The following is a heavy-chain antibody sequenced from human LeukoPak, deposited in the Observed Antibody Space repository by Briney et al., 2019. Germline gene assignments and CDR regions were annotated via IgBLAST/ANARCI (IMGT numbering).Heavy chain of an antibody. Sequence: PSETLSLTCTVSGGSISSYYWSWIRQPPGKGLEWIGYIYYSGSTNYNPSLKSRVTISVDTSKNQFSLKLSSVTAADTAVYYCARHGGDDSIGYSPIDYWGQGTLVTVSS. CDR1: GGSISSYY. D-gene: IGHD3-22*01. V-gene: IGHV4-59*08. CDR2: IYYSGST. CDR3: ARHGGDDSIGYSPIDY. J-gene: IGHJ4*02.